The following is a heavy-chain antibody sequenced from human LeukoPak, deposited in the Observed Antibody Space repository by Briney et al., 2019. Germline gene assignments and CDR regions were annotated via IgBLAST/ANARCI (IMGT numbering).Heavy chain of an antibody. CDR3: AREKRGLMVVTPEDWFDP. D-gene: IGHD4-23*01. J-gene: IGHJ5*02. Sequence: ASVKVSCKASGYTFTGYYMHWVRQAPGQGLEWMGRINPNSGGTNYAQKFQGRVTMTRDTSISTAYMGLSRLRSDDTAVYYCAREKRGLMVVTPEDWFDPWGQGTLVTVSS. CDR2: INPNSGGT. CDR1: GYTFTGYY. V-gene: IGHV1-2*06.